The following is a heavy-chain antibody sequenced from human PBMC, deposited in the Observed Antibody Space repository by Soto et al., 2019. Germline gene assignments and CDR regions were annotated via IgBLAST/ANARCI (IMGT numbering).Heavy chain of an antibody. V-gene: IGHV1-69*13. Sequence: SVKVACKASGGTFSSYAISWVRQAPGQGLEWMGGIIPIFGTANYAQKFQGRVTITADESTSTAYMELSSLRSEDTAVYYCASSPPSWFDPWGQGTLVTVSS. J-gene: IGHJ5*02. CDR3: ASSPPSWFDP. CDR2: IIPIFGTA. CDR1: GGTFSSYA.